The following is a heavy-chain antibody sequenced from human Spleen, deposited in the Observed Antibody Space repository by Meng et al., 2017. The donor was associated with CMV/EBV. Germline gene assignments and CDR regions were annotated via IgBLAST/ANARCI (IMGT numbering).Heavy chain of an antibody. CDR3: ARGPKIPLGGVNLWPLEH. D-gene: IGHD3-16*01. V-gene: IGHV1-69*05. CDR2: FIPVFGAP. Sequence: FHNYAISWVRQAPGQGLEWMGGFIPVFGAPDYAQKFQDRLTIATDESTSSASMELSGLRFEDTAVYFCARGPKIPLGGVNLWPLEHWGQGSLVTVFS. J-gene: IGHJ4*02. CDR1: FHNYA.